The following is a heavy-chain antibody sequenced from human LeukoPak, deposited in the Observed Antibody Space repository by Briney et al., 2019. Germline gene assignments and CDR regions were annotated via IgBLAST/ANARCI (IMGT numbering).Heavy chain of an antibody. V-gene: IGHV1-2*02. CDR3: ARGGTMVRGDINLFDP. J-gene: IGHJ5*02. Sequence: ASVTVSCKASGYIFTGYCMHWVRQAPGQGLEWVGWMNPHSGDTNYPQQFQGRHPMTSDTSISTAYMELSRLRSDDTAVYYCARGGTMVRGDINLFDPWGQGTLVTVSS. D-gene: IGHD3-10*01. CDR2: MNPHSGDT. CDR1: GYIFTGYC.